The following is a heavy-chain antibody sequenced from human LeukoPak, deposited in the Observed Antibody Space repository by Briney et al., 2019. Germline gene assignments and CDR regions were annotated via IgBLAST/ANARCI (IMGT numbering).Heavy chain of an antibody. J-gene: IGHJ4*02. D-gene: IGHD6-13*01. Sequence: GESLKISCKGSGYIFTSYWIGWVRQMPGKGLEWMGIIYPGDSDTRYSPSFQGQVTISADKSISTAYLQWSSLKASDTAMYYCARVRVSSSWYTDYYFDYWGQGTLVTVSS. CDR1: GYIFTSYW. CDR3: ARVRVSSSWYTDYYFDY. CDR2: IYPGDSDT. V-gene: IGHV5-51*01.